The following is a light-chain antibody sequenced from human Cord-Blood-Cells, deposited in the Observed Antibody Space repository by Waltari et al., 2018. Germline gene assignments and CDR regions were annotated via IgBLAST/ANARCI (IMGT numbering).Light chain of an antibody. Sequence: EIVMTQSPATLSVSPGERATLSCRASQSVSSNLAWYQQKPGQAPRILIYGASTRATGIPARFSGRGSGTEFTLTISSLQSEDFAVYYCQQYNNWPPWTFGQGTKVEIK. CDR1: QSVSSN. V-gene: IGKV3-15*01. J-gene: IGKJ1*01. CDR3: QQYNNWPPWT. CDR2: GAS.